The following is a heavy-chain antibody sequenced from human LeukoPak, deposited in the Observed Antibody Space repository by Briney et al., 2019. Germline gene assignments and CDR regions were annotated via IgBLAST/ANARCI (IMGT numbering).Heavy chain of an antibody. D-gene: IGHD2-8*01. CDR3: AKDGQSFNSMYDYFDS. CDR2: IGGGDT. CDR1: GFTFRNFA. V-gene: IGHV3-23*01. J-gene: IGHJ4*02. Sequence: GGSLRLSCSASGFTFRNFAISWVRQAPGNGLEWVSSIGGGDTHYADSVKGRFTISRDDSRSTVDLQMSSLGAEDTAVYYCAKDGQSFNSMYDYFDSWGQGTLVTVSS.